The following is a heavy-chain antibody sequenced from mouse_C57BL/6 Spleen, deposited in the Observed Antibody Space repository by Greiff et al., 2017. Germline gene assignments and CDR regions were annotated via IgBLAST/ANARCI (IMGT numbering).Heavy chain of an antibody. D-gene: IGHD2-1*01. CDR2: IRSKSNNYAT. J-gene: IGHJ4*01. CDR3: VRFIYGNYLYYYSMDY. Sequence: EVQRVESGGGLVQPKGSLKLSCAASGFSFNTYAMNWVRQAPGKGLEWVARIRSKSNNYATYYADSVKDRFTISRDDSESMLYLQMNNLKTEDTAMYYCVRFIYGNYLYYYSMDYWGQGTSVTVSS. CDR1: GFSFNTYA. V-gene: IGHV10-1*01.